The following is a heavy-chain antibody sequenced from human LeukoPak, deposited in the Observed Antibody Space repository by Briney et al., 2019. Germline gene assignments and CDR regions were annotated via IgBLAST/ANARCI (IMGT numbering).Heavy chain of an antibody. CDR2: IWYDGSNT. Sequence: GRSQRLSCVASGFTFSSFGMHWVRQAPGKGLEWVALIWYDGSNTYYADSVKGRFTISRDDSKNTVYLQMNSLRAEDTAVYYCAKDLGIGRSGSYSYWGQGTLVTVSS. CDR3: AKDLGIGRSGSYSY. CDR1: GFTFSSFG. V-gene: IGHV3-33*06. D-gene: IGHD3-10*01. J-gene: IGHJ4*02.